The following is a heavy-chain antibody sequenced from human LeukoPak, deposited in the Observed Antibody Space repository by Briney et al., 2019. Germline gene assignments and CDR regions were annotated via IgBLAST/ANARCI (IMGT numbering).Heavy chain of an antibody. CDR3: ARDGVVAANRYYY. Sequence: ASVKVSCKASGGTFSSYAISWVRQAPGQGLEWMGGIIPIFGTANYAQKFQGRVTITADKSTSTAYMELSSLRSDDTAVYYCARDGVVAANRYYYWGQGTLVTVSS. V-gene: IGHV1-69*06. D-gene: IGHD2-15*01. CDR2: IIPIFGTA. J-gene: IGHJ4*02. CDR1: GGTFSSYA.